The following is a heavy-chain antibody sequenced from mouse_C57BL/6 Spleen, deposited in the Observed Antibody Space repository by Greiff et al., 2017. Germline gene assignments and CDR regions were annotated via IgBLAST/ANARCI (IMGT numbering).Heavy chain of an antibody. J-gene: IGHJ4*01. Sequence: QVQLQQSGAELVKPGASVKISCKASGYAFSSYWMNWVKQRPGKGLEWIGQIYPGDGDTNYNGKFKGKATLTADKSSSTAYMQLSSLTSEDSAVYFCARRGATYAMGYWGQGTSVTVSS. V-gene: IGHV1-80*01. CDR3: ARRGATYAMGY. CDR2: IYPGDGDT. CDR1: GYAFSSYW.